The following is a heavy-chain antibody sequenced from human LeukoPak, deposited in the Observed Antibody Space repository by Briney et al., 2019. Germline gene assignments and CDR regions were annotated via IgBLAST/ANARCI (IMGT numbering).Heavy chain of an antibody. J-gene: IGHJ5*02. V-gene: IGHV1-69*01. Sequence: SVKVSCKASGGTFSSYAISWVRQAPGQGLEWMGGIIPIFGTANYAQKFQGRVTITADESTSTTYMELSSLRSEDTAVYYCARDVVVVAATFLWFDPWGQGTLVTVSS. CDR3: ARDVVVVAATFLWFDP. D-gene: IGHD2-15*01. CDR2: IIPIFGTA. CDR1: GGTFSSYA.